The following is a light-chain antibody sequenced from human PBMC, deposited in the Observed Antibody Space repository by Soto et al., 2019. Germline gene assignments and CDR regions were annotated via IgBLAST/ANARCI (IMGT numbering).Light chain of an antibody. J-gene: IGKJ2*01. CDR1: QAISNS. CDR3: QQFDTSPYT. CDR2: DAS. V-gene: IGKV3-20*01. Sequence: RVMTQSPVTLSVSPGERVTLSCRASQAISNSLAWYQQKPGQAPRLLIFDASSRASGIPDRFSGSGSGTDFTLTINRLGPEDSAVYYCQQFDTSPYTFGQGTKLEIK.